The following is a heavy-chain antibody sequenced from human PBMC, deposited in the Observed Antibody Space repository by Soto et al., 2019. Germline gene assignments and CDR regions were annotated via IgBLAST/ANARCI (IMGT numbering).Heavy chain of an antibody. J-gene: IGHJ6*02. Sequence: LRLSCAASGFSFSSYGMHWVRQAPGKGLEWVALIWYEGSNKHYADSVKGRITISRDNSENTLSLQMNSLRAEDTAVYYCERDSVGCWGGGMDVWGQGTTVTVSS. D-gene: IGHD7-27*01. V-gene: IGHV3-33*01. CDR1: GFSFSSYG. CDR3: ERDSVGCWGGGMDV. CDR2: IWYEGSNK.